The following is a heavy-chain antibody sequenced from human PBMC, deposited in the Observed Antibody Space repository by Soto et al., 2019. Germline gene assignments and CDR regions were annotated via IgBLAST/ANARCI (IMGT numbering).Heavy chain of an antibody. V-gene: IGHV6-1*01. Sequence: SQTLSLTCAISGDSVSSNSAAWNWIRQSPSRGPEWLGRTYYRSKWYNDYAVSVKSRITINPDTSKNQFSLQLNSVTPEDTAVYYCARGRIAAAGRAYYYYGMDVWGQGTTVTVSS. CDR3: ARGRIAAAGRAYYYYGMDV. CDR1: GDSVSSNSAA. J-gene: IGHJ6*02. CDR2: TYYRSKWYN. D-gene: IGHD6-13*01.